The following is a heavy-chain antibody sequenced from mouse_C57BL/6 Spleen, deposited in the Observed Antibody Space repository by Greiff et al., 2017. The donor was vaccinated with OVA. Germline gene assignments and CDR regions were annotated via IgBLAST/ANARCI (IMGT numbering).Heavy chain of an antibody. V-gene: IGHV1-39*01. CDR2: INPNYGTT. J-gene: IGHJ4*01. D-gene: IGHD1-1*01. CDR1: GYSFTDYN. CDR3: ARETTVAHYYAMDY. Sequence: EVQLQESGPELVKPGASVKISCKASGYSFTDYNMNWVKQSNGKSLEWIGVINPNYGTTSYNQKFKGKVTLTVDQSSSTAYMQLNSLTSEDSAVYYCARETTVAHYYAMDYWGQGTSVTVSS.